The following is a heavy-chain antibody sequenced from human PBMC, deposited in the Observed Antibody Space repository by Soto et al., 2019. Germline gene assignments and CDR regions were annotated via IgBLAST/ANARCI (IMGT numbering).Heavy chain of an antibody. V-gene: IGHV4-31*03. CDR2: IYHHGST. D-gene: IGHD3-16*01. CDR3: AKSLGGGFQPLRWFGP. CDR1: GGPIVTGGYY. J-gene: IGHJ5*02. Sequence: QVQLQESGPGLVKPSQTLSLTCSVSGGPIVTGGYYWNWIRQHPGEGLEWIGNIYHHGSTYYNPSLKSRVHIAVDTSKNQFSLRLSSVTAADTAVYYCAKSLGGGFQPLRWFGPWGQGTLVTVSS.